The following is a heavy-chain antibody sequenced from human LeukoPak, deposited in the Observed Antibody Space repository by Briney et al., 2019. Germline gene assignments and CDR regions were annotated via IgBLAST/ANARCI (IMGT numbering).Heavy chain of an antibody. J-gene: IGHJ5*02. D-gene: IGHD3-22*01. V-gene: IGHV4-4*07. Sequence: KPSETLSLTCTVSGGSISSYYWSWIRQPAGKGLEWIGRIYTSGSTNYNPSLKSRVTMSVDTSKNQFSLKLSSVTAADTAVYYCARESTYYYDSSGYSNWFDPWGQGTLVTLSA. CDR3: ARESTYYYDSSGYSNWFDP. CDR2: IYTSGST. CDR1: GGSISSYY.